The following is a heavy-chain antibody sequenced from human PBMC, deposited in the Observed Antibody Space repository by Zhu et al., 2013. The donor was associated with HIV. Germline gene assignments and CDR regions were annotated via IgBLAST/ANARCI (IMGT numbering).Heavy chain of an antibody. CDR2: ISYDGSNK. D-gene: IGHD2-21*02. J-gene: IGHJ4*02. CDR1: GFTFSSYG. Sequence: VQLVESGGGVVQPGRSLRLSCAASGFTFSSYGMHWVRQAPGKGLEWVAVISYDGSNKYYADSVKGRFTISRDNSKNTLYLQMNSLRAEDTAVYYCAKDLSMVVTAIDYWGQGTLVTVSS. V-gene: IGHV3-30*18. CDR3: AKDLSMVVTAIDY.